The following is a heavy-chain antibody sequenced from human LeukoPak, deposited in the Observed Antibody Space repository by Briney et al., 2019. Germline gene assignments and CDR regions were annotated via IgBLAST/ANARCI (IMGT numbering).Heavy chain of an antibody. CDR3: ARDSGVVVITTQAFDY. CDR1: GFTFSSYA. D-gene: IGHD3-22*01. Sequence: PGGSLRLSCAASGFTFSSYAMHWVRQAPGKGLEWVAVISYDGSNKYYADSVKGRFTISRDNSKNTLYLQMNSLRAEDTAVYYCARDSGVVVITTQAFDYWGQGTLVTVSS. J-gene: IGHJ4*02. V-gene: IGHV3-30-3*01. CDR2: ISYDGSNK.